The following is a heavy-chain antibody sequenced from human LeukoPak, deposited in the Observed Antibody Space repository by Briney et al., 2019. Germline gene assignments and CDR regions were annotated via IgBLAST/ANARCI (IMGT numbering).Heavy chain of an antibody. D-gene: IGHD2-15*01. CDR2: IYYSGST. J-gene: IGHJ5*02. V-gene: IGHV4-59*08. Sequence: PSETLSLTCTVSGGSISSYYWSWIRQPPGKGLEWIGYIYYSGSTNYNPSLKSRVTISVDTSKNQFSLKLSSVTAADTAVYYCARGVVVAAPSWFDPWGQGTLVTVSS. CDR1: GGSISSYY. CDR3: ARGVVVAAPSWFDP.